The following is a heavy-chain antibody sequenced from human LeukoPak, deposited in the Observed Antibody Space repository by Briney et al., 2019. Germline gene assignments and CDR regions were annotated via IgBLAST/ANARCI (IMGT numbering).Heavy chain of an antibody. V-gene: IGHV4-59*01. CDR1: SDSISSYY. D-gene: IGHD6-13*01. CDR2: IYYTGST. CDR3: ARGSKAAPGTFDY. J-gene: IGHJ4*02. Sequence: PSETLSLTCTVSSDSISSYYWSWIRQPPGKGLEWIGYIYYTGSTDYNPSLKSRVAISVDTSKNQFSLKLSSVTAADTAVYYCARGSKAAPGTFDYWGQGTLVTVSS.